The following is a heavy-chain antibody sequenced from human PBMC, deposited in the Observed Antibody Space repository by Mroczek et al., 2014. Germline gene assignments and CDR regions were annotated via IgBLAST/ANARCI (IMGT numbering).Heavy chain of an antibody. J-gene: IGHJ5*02. CDR1: GGSISSGSYY. V-gene: IGHV4-61*02. CDR3: ASTSYYDFWSGYTDWFDP. D-gene: IGHD3-3*01. Sequence: QVQLQESGPGLVKPSQTLSLTCTVSGGSISSGSYYWSWIRQPAGKGLEWIGRIYTSGSTNYNPSLKSRVTMSVDTSKNQFSLKLSSVTAADTAVYYCASTSYYDFWSGYTDWFDPWGQGTLVTVSS. CDR2: IYTSGST.